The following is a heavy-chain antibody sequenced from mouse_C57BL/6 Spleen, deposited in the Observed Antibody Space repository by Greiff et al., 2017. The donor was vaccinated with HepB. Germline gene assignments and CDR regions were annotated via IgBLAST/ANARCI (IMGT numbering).Heavy chain of an antibody. V-gene: IGHV1-64*01. D-gene: IGHD1-1*01. CDR3: ARSGITTVVAPFAY. CDR2: IHPNSGST. J-gene: IGHJ3*01. CDR1: GYTFTSYW. Sequence: QVQLQQPGAELVKPGASVKLSCKASGYTFTSYWMHWVKQRPGQGLEWIGMIHPNSGSTNYNEKFKSKATLTVDKSSSTAYMQLSSLTSEDSAVYYCARSGITTVVAPFAYWGQGTLVTVSA.